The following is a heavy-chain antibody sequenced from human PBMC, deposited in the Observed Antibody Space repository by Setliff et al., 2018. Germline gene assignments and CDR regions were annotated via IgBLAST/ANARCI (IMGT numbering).Heavy chain of an antibody. J-gene: IGHJ4*02. V-gene: IGHV3-20*04. CDR1: GFTFGDYG. CDR3: AREIRHNSRLYSGYYFDY. CDR2: FNRNDGST. D-gene: IGHD6-13*01. Sequence: LRPSCAASGFTFGDYGLSWVRQGPGKGLEWVSGFNRNDGSTSYADSVKGRFTISRDNAKNSLYLQMNSLRVEDTALYYCAREIRHNSRLYSGYYFDYWGQGTLVTVSS.